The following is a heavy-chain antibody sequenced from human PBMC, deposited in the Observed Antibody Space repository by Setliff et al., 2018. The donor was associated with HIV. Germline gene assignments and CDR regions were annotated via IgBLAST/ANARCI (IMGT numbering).Heavy chain of an antibody. CDR2: IKSDGSEK. V-gene: IGHV3-7*01. D-gene: IGHD3-10*01. J-gene: IGHJ4*02. Sequence: AGGSLRLSCAASGFTFSDYWMRWVRQTPGKGLEWVANIKSDGSEKYYVDSVRGRFTISRDNAKNSLYLQMNSLRADDTAVYYCARDEGPVVRGTAAVYWGQGTLVTVSS. CDR3: ARDEGPVVRGTAAVY. CDR1: GFTFSDYW.